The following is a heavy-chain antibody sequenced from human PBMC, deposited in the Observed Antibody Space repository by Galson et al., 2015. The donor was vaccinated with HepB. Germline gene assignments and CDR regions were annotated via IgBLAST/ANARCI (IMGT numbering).Heavy chain of an antibody. Sequence: SLRLSCAASGFTFSSYAMSWVRQAPGKGLEWVSAISGSGGSTYYADSVKGRFTISRDNSKNTLYLQMNSLRAEDTAVYYCAKDYCSGGSCYFNWFDPWGQGTLVTVSS. J-gene: IGHJ5*02. CDR2: ISGSGGST. D-gene: IGHD2-15*01. V-gene: IGHV3-23*01. CDR1: GFTFSSYA. CDR3: AKDYCSGGSCYFNWFDP.